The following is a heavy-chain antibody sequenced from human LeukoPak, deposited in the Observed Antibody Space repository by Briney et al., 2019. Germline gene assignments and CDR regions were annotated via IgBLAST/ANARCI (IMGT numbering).Heavy chain of an antibody. V-gene: IGHV3-23*01. Sequence: GGSLRLSCAASGFTFRSYGMSWVRQAPGKGLEWVSAISGSGGATYYADSVKGRFTISRDNSKNTLYLQMNSLRAEDTAVFYCAKEGGRYYDSSGNYWGQGALLTVSS. CDR1: GFTFRSYG. D-gene: IGHD3-22*01. CDR3: AKEGGRYYDSSGNY. CDR2: ISGSGGAT. J-gene: IGHJ4*02.